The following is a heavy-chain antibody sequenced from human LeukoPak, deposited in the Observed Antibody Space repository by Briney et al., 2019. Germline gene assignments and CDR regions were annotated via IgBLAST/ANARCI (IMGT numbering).Heavy chain of an antibody. V-gene: IGHV4-61*02. CDR1: GGSISSGSYY. CDR3: ARVGTTIFARVYAFDI. CDR2: IYTSGST. D-gene: IGHD3-3*01. Sequence: PSETLSLTCTVSGGSISSGSYYWSWIRQPAGKGLEWIGRIYTSGSTSYNPSLKSRVTISVDTSKNQFSLKLSSVTAADTAVYYCARVGTTIFARVYAFDIWGQGTMVTVSS. J-gene: IGHJ3*02.